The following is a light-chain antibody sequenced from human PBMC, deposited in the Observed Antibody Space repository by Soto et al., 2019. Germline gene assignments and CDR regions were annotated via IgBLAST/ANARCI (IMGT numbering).Light chain of an antibody. Sequence: DFVMTQSPDSLAVSLGERATINCKSSQSVLYSSNNKNYLAWYQQKPGQPPKLLIYWASTRESGVTDRFGGSGSGTDFTLTISSLQAEDVAVYYCQQYYSTPLTFGGGTKVDIK. V-gene: IGKV4-1*01. CDR1: QSVLYSSNNKNY. CDR2: WAS. J-gene: IGKJ4*01. CDR3: QQYYSTPLT.